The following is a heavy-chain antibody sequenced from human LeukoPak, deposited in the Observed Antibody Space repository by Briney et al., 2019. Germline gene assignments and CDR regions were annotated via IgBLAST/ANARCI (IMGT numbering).Heavy chain of an antibody. CDR1: GYTFTNYD. CDR2: MNPNSGNT. CDR3: ALPGVSLYAFDI. Sequence: ASVKVSCKASGYTFTNYDINWVRQATGQGLEWMGWMNPNSGNTGYAQKFQGRVTMTRNTSISTAYMELSSLRSEDTAVYYCALPGVSLYAFDIWGQGTMVTVSS. V-gene: IGHV1-8*01. J-gene: IGHJ3*02. D-gene: IGHD2-8*01.